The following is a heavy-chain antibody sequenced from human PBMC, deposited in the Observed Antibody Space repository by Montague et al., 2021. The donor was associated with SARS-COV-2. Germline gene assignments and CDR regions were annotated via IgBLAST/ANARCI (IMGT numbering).Heavy chain of an antibody. CDR1: GDSTSCPNCY. J-gene: IGHJ5*02. Sequence: SETLSPTRTVSGDSTSCPNCYWGWIRQAPGKGLDWIGTIYNSGTTYYXPSLKSRLTISIDTSKNQFSLKLTSVTAADTAVYYCARHRNYGDQSLDNWFHPWGQGTLVTVSS. CDR3: ARHRNYGDQSLDNWFHP. V-gene: IGHV4-39*01. D-gene: IGHD4-17*01. CDR2: IYNSGTT.